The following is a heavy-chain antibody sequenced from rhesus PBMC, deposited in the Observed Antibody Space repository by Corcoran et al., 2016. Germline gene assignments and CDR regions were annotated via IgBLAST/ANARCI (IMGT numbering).Heavy chain of an antibody. V-gene: IGHV4-80*01. CDR1: GGSFSSYW. D-gene: IGHD2-2*01. CDR3: ARQPYFFFEF. Sequence: QVQLQESGPGLVKPSETLSPTCAVSGGSFSSYWWSRIRPPPGKGLGWVGEINGNSGSTNTHPSLKSRVTISRDAAKNHFSLKLSSVTAADTAVYYCARQPYFFFEFWGQGALVTVSS. CDR2: INGNSGST. J-gene: IGHJ1*01.